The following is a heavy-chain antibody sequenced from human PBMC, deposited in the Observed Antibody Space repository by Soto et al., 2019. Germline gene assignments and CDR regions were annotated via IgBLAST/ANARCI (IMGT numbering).Heavy chain of an antibody. J-gene: IGHJ6*02. CDR1: GFTFSSYG. CDR3: ARSRRVADYDAHYYYGMDV. Sequence: GGSLRLSCAASGFTFSSYGMHWVRQAPGKGLEWVAVIWYDGSNKYYADSVKGRFTISRDNSKNTLYLQMNSLRAEDTAVYYCARSRRVADYDAHYYYGMDVWGQGTTVTGSS. V-gene: IGHV3-33*01. CDR2: IWYDGSNK. D-gene: IGHD4-17*01.